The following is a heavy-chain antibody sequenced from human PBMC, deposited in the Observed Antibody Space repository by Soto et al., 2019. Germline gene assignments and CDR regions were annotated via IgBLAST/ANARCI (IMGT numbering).Heavy chain of an antibody. CDR2: IIPIFGTA. CDR3: ARDPRSSGWYSYYGMDV. J-gene: IGHJ6*02. Sequence: SVKVSCKASGGTFSSYAISWVRQAPGQGLEWMGGIIPIFGTANYAQKFQGRVTITADESTSTAYMELSSLRSEDTAVYYCARDPRSSGWYSYYGMDVWGQGTTVTVSS. D-gene: IGHD6-19*01. V-gene: IGHV1-69*13. CDR1: GGTFSSYA.